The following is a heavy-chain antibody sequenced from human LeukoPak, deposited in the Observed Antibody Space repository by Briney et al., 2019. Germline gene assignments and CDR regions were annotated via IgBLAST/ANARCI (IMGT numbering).Heavy chain of an antibody. Sequence: ASVKVSCKASGYTFTGYYMHWVRQAPGQGLEWMGWINPNGGGTNYAQKFQGRVTMTRDTSISTAYMELSRLRSDDTAVYYCARGYYGSGSYFDYWGQGTLVTVSS. D-gene: IGHD3-10*01. CDR2: INPNGGGT. J-gene: IGHJ4*02. CDR1: GYTFTGYY. V-gene: IGHV1-2*02. CDR3: ARGYYGSGSYFDY.